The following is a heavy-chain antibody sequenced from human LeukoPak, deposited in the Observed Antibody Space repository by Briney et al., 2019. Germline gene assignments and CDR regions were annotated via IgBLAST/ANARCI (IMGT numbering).Heavy chain of an antibody. J-gene: IGHJ4*02. CDR2: ISAGNGNT. CDR3: ARDSGSGNNDY. V-gene: IGHV1-3*01. Sequence: ASVKVSCKASGYTFTSYAIHWVRQAPGQRLEWMGWISAGNGNTKYSQNFQGRVTFISNTSATTAFMELSSLRSEDAAVYYCARDSGSGNNDYWGRGTLVTVSS. CDR1: GYTFTSYA. D-gene: IGHD1-26*01.